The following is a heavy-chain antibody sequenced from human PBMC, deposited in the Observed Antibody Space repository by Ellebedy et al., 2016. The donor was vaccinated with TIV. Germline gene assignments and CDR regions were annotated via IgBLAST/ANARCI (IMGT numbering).Heavy chain of an antibody. CDR2: IRQSGTT. V-gene: IGHV4-4*02. CDR1: GDSI. Sequence: SETLSLXXVVSGDSIWSWVRQPPGKGLEWIGDIRQSGTTQYNPTLRSRVTLFLDKSNNQFSLRLISVTAADTAVYYCAKDSGWHWDSWGQGVLVTVSS. CDR3: AKDSGWHWDS. J-gene: IGHJ4*02. D-gene: IGHD6-19*01.